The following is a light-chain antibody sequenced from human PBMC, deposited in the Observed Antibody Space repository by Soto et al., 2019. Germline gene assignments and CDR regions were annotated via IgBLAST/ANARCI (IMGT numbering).Light chain of an antibody. CDR3: CSYASSSSYV. CDR1: TSDVGGYNL. CDR2: EGT. V-gene: IGLV2-23*01. Sequence: LTQPASVSGSPGQSITISCSGTTSDVGGYNLVSWYQQHTAKAPKLLIYEGTQRPSGVSSRFSGSKSGNTASLTISGLQAEDEADYYCCSYASSSSYVFGTGTKVTVL. J-gene: IGLJ1*01.